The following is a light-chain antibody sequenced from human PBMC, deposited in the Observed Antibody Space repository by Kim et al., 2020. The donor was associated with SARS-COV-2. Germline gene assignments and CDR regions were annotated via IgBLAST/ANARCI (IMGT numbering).Light chain of an antibody. CDR3: QQYNYYPIT. J-gene: IGKJ5*01. Sequence: ASEGDRFNITCQASQGISTYLTWFQKKPGKAPKSLIYAASSLLRGIPSKFSGSGSGTDFTLTISSLQPEDFATYYCQQYNYYPITFGRGTRLEIK. CDR1: QGISTY. CDR2: AAS. V-gene: IGKV1-16*02.